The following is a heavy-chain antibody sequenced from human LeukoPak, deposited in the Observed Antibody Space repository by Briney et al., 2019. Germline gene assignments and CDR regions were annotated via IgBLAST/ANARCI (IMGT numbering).Heavy chain of an antibody. CDR1: GLTFSNFK. V-gene: IGHV3-23*01. CDR3: AKVYSYGYDAFDI. Sequence: PGGSLRLSCAVSGLTFSNFKMNWVRQAPGKGLDWVSAISGSGGSTYYADSVKGRFTISRDNSKNTLYLQMNSLRAEDTAVYYCAKVYSYGYDAFDIWGQGTMVTVSS. D-gene: IGHD5-18*01. CDR2: ISGSGGST. J-gene: IGHJ3*02.